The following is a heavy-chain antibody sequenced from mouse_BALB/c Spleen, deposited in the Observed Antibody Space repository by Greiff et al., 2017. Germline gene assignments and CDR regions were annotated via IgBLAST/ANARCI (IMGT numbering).Heavy chain of an antibody. D-gene: IGHD1-2*01. CDR1: GFNIKDTY. V-gene: IGHV14-3*02. Sequence: EVMLVESGAELVKPGASVKLSCTASGFNIKDTYMHWVKQRPEQGLEWIGRIDPANGNTKYDPKFQGKATITADTSSNTAYLQLSSLTSEDTAVYYCAVPLLRLRDYYAMDYWGQGTSVTVSS. CDR3: AVPLLRLRDYYAMDY. CDR2: IDPANGNT. J-gene: IGHJ4*01.